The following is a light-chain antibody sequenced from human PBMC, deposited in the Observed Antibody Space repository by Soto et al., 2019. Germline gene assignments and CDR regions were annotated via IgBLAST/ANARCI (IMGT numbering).Light chain of an antibody. Sequence: QSVLTQPASVSGSPGQSITISCTGTSSDVGASKYVSWYQQHPGKAPKLTIYEVSNRPSGVSNRFSGSKSGNTASLTISGLQAEDEADYYCSSYTSTITVLFGGGTKLTVL. CDR2: EVS. V-gene: IGLV2-14*01. CDR3: SSYTSTITVL. J-gene: IGLJ2*01. CDR1: SSDVGASKY.